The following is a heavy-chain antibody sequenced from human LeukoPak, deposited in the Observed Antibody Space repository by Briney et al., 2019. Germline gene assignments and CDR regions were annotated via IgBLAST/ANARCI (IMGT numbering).Heavy chain of an antibody. CDR3: ARDCGGDCFSNDAFDI. CDR2: INWNGGST. D-gene: IGHD2-21*02. V-gene: IGHV3-20*04. Sequence: SGGSLSLSCGASGFTFSSYGMHWVRQAPGRGLEWVSGINWNGGSTDYAVSVKGRFTISRDNAKNSLYLQMNSLRAEDTALYYCARDCGGDCFSNDAFDIWGQGTMVTVSS. CDR1: GFTFSSYG. J-gene: IGHJ3*02.